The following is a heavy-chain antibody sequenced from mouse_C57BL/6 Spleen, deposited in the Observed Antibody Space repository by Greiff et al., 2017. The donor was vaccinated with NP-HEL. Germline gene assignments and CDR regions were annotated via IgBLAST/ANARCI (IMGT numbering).Heavy chain of an antibody. D-gene: IGHD1-1*01. Sequence: QVQLQQPGAELVKPGASVKLSCKASGYTFTSYWMHWVKQRPGQGLEWIGMIHPNSGSTNYNETFKSKATLTVDKSSSTAYMQLSSLTSEDSAVYYCARWDLTTVVHFDYWGQGTTLTVSS. J-gene: IGHJ2*01. V-gene: IGHV1-64*01. CDR3: ARWDLTTVVHFDY. CDR1: GYTFTSYW. CDR2: IHPNSGST.